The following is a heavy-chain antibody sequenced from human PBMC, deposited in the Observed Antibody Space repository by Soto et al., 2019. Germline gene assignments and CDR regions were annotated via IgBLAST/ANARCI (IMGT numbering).Heavy chain of an antibody. CDR2: IYHSGST. D-gene: IGHD3-10*01. Sequence: SETLSLTCAVSGGSISSGCYSWSWIRQPPGKGLEWIGYIYHSGSTYYNPSLKSRVTISVDRSKNQFSLKLSSVTAADTAVYYCASTSRGLLWFGNSDYWGQGTLVTVSS. J-gene: IGHJ4*02. V-gene: IGHV4-30-2*01. CDR3: ASTSRGLLWFGNSDY. CDR1: GGSISSGCYS.